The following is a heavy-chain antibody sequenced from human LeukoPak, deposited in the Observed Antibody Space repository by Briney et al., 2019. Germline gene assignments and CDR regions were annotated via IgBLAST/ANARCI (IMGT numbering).Heavy chain of an antibody. Sequence: GESLKISCKGSGYSFTIYWLGWVRQMPGKGLEWMGIIYPGDSDTRYSPSFQGQVTISADKSITTAYLQWSSLKASDTAMYYCARRFPFFGDAFDIWGQGTMVTVSS. CDR2: IYPGDSDT. J-gene: IGHJ3*02. D-gene: IGHD2/OR15-2a*01. CDR3: ARRFPFFGDAFDI. CDR1: GYSFTIYW. V-gene: IGHV5-51*01.